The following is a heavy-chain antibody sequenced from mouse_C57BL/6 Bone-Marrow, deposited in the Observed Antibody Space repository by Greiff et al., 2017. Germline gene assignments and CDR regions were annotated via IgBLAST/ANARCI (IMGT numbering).Heavy chain of an antibody. CDR3: ARAHYYGSHYYYAMDY. D-gene: IGHD1-1*01. J-gene: IGHJ4*01. Sequence: QVQLQQPGAELVRPGTSVKLSCKASGYTFTSYWMHWVKQRPGQGLEWIGVIDPSDSYTNYNQKFKGKDTLTVDTSSSTAYKQLSSLTSDDSAVYYCARAHYYGSHYYYAMDYWGQGTSVTVSS. V-gene: IGHV1-59*01. CDR1: GYTFTSYW. CDR2: IDPSDSYT.